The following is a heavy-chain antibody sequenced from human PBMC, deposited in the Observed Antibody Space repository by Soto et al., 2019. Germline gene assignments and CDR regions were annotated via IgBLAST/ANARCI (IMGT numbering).Heavy chain of an antibody. CDR1: GGTFNSDV. Sequence: QVQLVQSGAEVKSPGSSVKVSCKASGGTFNSDVINWVRQAPGQGLEWMGRIIPVLDRADYAQNFQVRVTITADKSTPTVHMEMSGLRSEETAVFYCARSGSVTTQYYHGMEVWGQGTTVTVSS. CDR3: ARSGSVTTQYYHGMEV. J-gene: IGHJ6*02. V-gene: IGHV1-69*04. D-gene: IGHD4-17*01. CDR2: IIPVLDRA.